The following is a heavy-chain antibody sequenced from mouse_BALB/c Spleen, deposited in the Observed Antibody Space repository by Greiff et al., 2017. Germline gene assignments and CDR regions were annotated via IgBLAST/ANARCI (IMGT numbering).Heavy chain of an antibody. Sequence: VQLQQSGPELVKPGASVKMSCKASGYTFTSYVMHWVKQKPGQGLEWIGYINPYNDGTKYNEKFKGKATLTSDKSSSTAYMELSSLTSEDSAVYYCARGSLYSGYDLYAMDYWGQGTSVTVSS. CDR3: ARGSLYSGYDLYAMDY. CDR2: INPYNDGT. V-gene: IGHV1-14*01. CDR1: GYTFTSYV. D-gene: IGHD2-2*01. J-gene: IGHJ4*01.